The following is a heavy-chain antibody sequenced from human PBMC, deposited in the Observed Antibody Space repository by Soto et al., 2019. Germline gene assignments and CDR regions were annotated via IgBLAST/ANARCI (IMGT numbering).Heavy chain of an antibody. Sequence: SETLSLTCTVSGGSISSSYWSWIRQPPGKGLEWIGYIHYSGSTNYNPSLKSRVTISVDTSKNQFSLKLSSVTAADTAVYYCARGRGGYCSGGSCYLYYFDYWGQGTLVTVSS. CDR1: GGSISSSY. V-gene: IGHV4-59*01. CDR3: ARGRGGYCSGGSCYLYYFDY. J-gene: IGHJ4*02. CDR2: IHYSGST. D-gene: IGHD2-15*01.